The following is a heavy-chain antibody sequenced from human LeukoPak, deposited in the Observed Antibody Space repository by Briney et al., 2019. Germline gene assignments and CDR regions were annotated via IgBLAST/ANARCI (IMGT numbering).Heavy chain of an antibody. CDR1: CGTFRSYA. CDR2: IIPIFGSE. V-gene: IGHV1-69*13. D-gene: IGHD4-17*01. J-gene: IGHJ3*02. Sequence: ASVKVSCKASCGTFRSYAISWVRQAPAQALDWMGGIIPIFGSEHYAKKFQSRDTSTADESTSTAYMELSSLRSEDTAVYYCARSHYGEAYAFDIWGQGTMVTVSS. CDR3: ARSHYGEAYAFDI.